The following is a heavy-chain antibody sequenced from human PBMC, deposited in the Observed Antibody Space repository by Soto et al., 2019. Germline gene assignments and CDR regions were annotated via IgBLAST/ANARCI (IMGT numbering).Heavy chain of an antibody. CDR2: INSDGSRT. CDR3: ARVRVGSYNWFDP. D-gene: IGHD6-13*01. V-gene: IGHV3-74*01. Sequence: EVQLVESGGGLVQPGGSLRLSCAVSGFSFSSYWMHWVRQAPGKGLELVSRINSDGSRTYYADSVKGRFTISRDNAKNTLYLQMNSLRAEDTAVYYCARVRVGSYNWFDPWGQGTLVTVSS. J-gene: IGHJ5*02. CDR1: GFSFSSYW.